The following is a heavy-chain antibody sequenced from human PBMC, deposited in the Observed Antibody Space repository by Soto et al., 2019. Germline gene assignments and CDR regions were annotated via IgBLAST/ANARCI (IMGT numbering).Heavy chain of an antibody. CDR1: GFTFSSYS. V-gene: IGHV3-48*01. Sequence: PGGSLRLSCAASGFTFSSYSMNWVRQAPGKGLEWVSYISSSSSTIYYADSVKGRFTISRDNAKNSLYLQMNSLRAEDTAVYYCARDREGVSSSWTPYFDYWGQGTLVTVSS. J-gene: IGHJ4*02. D-gene: IGHD6-13*01. CDR3: ARDREGVSSSWTPYFDY. CDR2: ISSSSSTI.